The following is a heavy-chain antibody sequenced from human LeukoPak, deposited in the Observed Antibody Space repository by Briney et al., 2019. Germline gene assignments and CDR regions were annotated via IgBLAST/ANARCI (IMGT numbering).Heavy chain of an antibody. J-gene: IGHJ4*02. CDR1: GFTLSTNA. CDR3: AKDVGKWESLHFFDY. V-gene: IGHV3-23*01. Sequence: GGSLRLSCLTTGFTLSTNAMSWVRQAPGKGLEWISGISGSGASTYYADSVKGRSTISRDDSRNTLYLQMNSLRGDDTAVYYCAKDVGKWESLHFFDYWGQGTLVTVSS. D-gene: IGHD1-26*01. CDR2: ISGSGAST.